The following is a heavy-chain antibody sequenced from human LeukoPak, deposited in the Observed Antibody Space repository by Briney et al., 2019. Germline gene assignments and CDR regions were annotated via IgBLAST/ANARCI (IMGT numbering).Heavy chain of an antibody. D-gene: IGHD5-18*01. Sequence: PSETLSLTCSVSGYSISSGYYWGWIRQPPGKGLEWIGSIYHSGSTYYNPSLKSRVTISVDRSKNQFSLKLSSVPAADTAVYYCARGTVVQLWFGFDYYYYMDVWGKGTTVTVSS. CDR2: IYHSGST. J-gene: IGHJ6*03. CDR1: GYSISSGYY. V-gene: IGHV4-38-2*02. CDR3: ARGTVVQLWFGFDYYYYMDV.